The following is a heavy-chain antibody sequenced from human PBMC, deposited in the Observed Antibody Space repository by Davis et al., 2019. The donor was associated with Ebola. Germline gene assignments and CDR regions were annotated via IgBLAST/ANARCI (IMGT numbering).Heavy chain of an antibody. V-gene: IGHV3-74*01. CDR3: ARDATTWDYYYYGMDV. CDR1: GFTFSSYW. J-gene: IGHJ6*02. CDR2: INSDGSST. Sequence: GESLKISCAASGFTFSSYWMHWVRQALGKGLVWVSRINSDGSSTSYADSVKGRFTISRDNAKNSLYLQMNSLRAEDTAVYYCARDATTWDYYYYGMDVWGQGTTVTVSS. D-gene: IGHD4-11*01.